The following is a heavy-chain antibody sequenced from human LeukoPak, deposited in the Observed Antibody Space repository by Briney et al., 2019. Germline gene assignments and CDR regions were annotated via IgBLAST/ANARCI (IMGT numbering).Heavy chain of an antibody. J-gene: IGHJ4*02. CDR3: ARGDNSGWYFFDY. CDR2: IYPGDSDT. V-gene: IGHV5-51*01. Sequence: KGGESLKISCKAPGYTFTDHWIAWVGQMPGKGLEWMGIIYPGDSDTRYSPSFQGQVTISADKSISTAYLQWRNLQAPDTAMYYCARGDNSGWYFFDYWGQGTLVTVSS. CDR1: GYTFTDHW. D-gene: IGHD6-19*01.